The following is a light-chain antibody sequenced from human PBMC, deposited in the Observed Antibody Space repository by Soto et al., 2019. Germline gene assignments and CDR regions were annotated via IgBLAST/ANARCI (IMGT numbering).Light chain of an antibody. J-gene: IGLJ1*01. CDR1: SSDVGSYNR. CDR2: EVS. V-gene: IGLV2-18*02. CDR3: NSYTSSNTYV. Sequence: QSALTQPPSMSGPPGQSVTISCTGTSSDVGSYNRVSWYQQPPGTAPKLMIYEVSNRPSGVPDRFSGSKSGNTASLTISGLQPEDEADYYCNSYTSSNTYVFGTGTKVTVL.